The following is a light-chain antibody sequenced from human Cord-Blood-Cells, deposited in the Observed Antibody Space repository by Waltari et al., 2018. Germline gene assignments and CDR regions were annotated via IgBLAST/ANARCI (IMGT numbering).Light chain of an antibody. CDR1: QSVSSY. Sequence: ERATLSCRASQSVSSYLAWYQQKPGQAPRLRIYDASNRATGIPARFSGSGSGTDFTLTISSLEPEDFAVYYCQQRSNWYTFGQGTKLEIK. J-gene: IGKJ2*01. CDR3: QQRSNWYT. V-gene: IGKV3-11*01. CDR2: DAS.